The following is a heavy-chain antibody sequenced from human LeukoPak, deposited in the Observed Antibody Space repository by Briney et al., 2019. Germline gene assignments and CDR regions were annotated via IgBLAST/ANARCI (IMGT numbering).Heavy chain of an antibody. V-gene: IGHV4-34*01. J-gene: IGHJ6*03. CDR3: ARGVLDGSGSYYEYYYYYYMDV. D-gene: IGHD3-10*01. CDR1: GGSFSGYY. Sequence: SETLSLTCAVYGGSFSGYYWSWIRQPPGKGLEWIGEINHSGSTNYNPSLKSRVTISVDTSKNQFSLKLSSVTAADTAVYYCARGVLDGSGSYYEYYYYYYMDVWGKGTTVTVSS. CDR2: INHSGST.